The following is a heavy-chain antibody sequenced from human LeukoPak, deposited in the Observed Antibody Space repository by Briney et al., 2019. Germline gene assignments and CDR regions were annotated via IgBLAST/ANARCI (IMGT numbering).Heavy chain of an antibody. J-gene: IGHJ5*02. CDR1: GGSISSSSYY. CDR3: ARAGLLWFGELLYNWFDP. V-gene: IGHV4-39*07. D-gene: IGHD3-10*01. Sequence: SETLSLTCTVSGGSISSSSYYWGWIRQPPGKGLAWIGSIYYSGSTYYNPSLKSRVTVSVDTSKNQFSLKLSSVTAADTAVYYCARAGLLWFGELLYNWFDPWGQGTLVTVSS. CDR2: IYYSGST.